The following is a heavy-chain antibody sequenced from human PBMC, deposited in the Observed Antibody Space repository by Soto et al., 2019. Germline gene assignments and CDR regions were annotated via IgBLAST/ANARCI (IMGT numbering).Heavy chain of an antibody. V-gene: IGHV3-33*01. CDR2: IWYDGSNK. CDR1: GFTFSSYG. Sequence: QVQLVESGGGVVQPGRSLRLSCAASGFTFSSYGMHWVRQAPGKGLEWVAVIWYDGSNKYYADSVKGRFTISRDNSKNTLYLQMNSLRAKDTAVYYCARDSHYYDSSGYPYYYYGMDVWGQGTTVTVSS. J-gene: IGHJ6*02. CDR3: ARDSHYYDSSGYPYYYYGMDV. D-gene: IGHD3-22*01.